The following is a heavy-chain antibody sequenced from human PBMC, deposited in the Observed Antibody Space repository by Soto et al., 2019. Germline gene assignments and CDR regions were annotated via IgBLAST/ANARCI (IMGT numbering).Heavy chain of an antibody. D-gene: IGHD3-3*01. CDR2: INHSGST. J-gene: IGHJ4*02. CDR3: ARGSHRITIFGVVIIPYFDY. V-gene: IGHV4-34*01. Sequence: PSETLSLTCAVYGGSFGGYYWSWIRQPPGKGLEWIGEINHSGSTNYNPSLKSRVTISVDTSKNQFSLKLSSVTAADTAVYYCARGSHRITIFGVVIIPYFDYWGQGTLVTVSS. CDR1: GGSFGGYY.